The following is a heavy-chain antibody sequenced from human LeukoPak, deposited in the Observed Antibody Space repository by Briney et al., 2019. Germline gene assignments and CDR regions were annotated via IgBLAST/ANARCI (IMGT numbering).Heavy chain of an antibody. V-gene: IGHV4-30-4*08. D-gene: IGHD3-3*01. CDR1: DDSIRSGDYY. CDR3: ARVVKYDFWSGPNIDY. CDR2: IYYSGST. J-gene: IGHJ4*02. Sequence: SQTLSLTCTVSDDSIRSGDYYWSWIRQPPGKGLEWIGYIYYSGSTYYNPSLKSRVTISVDTSKNQFSLNLSSVTAADTAVYYCARVVKYDFWSGPNIDYWGQGTLVTVSS.